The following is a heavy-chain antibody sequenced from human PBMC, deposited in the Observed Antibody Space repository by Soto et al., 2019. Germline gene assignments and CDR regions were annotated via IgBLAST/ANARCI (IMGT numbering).Heavy chain of an antibody. Sequence: ASVKLDCKVSGYTLSELSMHWVRQDNGEGLECMGGFDPGDGETIYAQKFQGRVTMTEDTSTDTAYMELSSLRSEDTAVYYCATRRLGYCSGGSCYEDAFDIWGQGTMVTVSS. CDR1: GYTLSELS. CDR3: ATRRLGYCSGGSCYEDAFDI. V-gene: IGHV1-24*01. D-gene: IGHD2-15*01. CDR2: FDPGDGET. J-gene: IGHJ3*02.